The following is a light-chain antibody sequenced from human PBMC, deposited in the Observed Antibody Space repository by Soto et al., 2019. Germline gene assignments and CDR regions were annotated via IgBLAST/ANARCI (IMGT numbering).Light chain of an antibody. CDR2: KAS. V-gene: IGKV1-5*03. CDR3: QQYSSPWT. Sequence: DIQMTQSPSTLSASVGDRVTITCRASQSISWWLAWYQQKPGKAPKLMIYKASTLDSGVPSRFSGSGSGTEFTLTISSLQPDDIGTYFCQQYSSPWTFGQGTKGEIK. J-gene: IGKJ1*01. CDR1: QSISWW.